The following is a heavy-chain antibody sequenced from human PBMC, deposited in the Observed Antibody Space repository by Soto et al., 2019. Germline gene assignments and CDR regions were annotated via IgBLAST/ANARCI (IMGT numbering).Heavy chain of an antibody. V-gene: IGHV3-30-3*01. CDR2: ISYDGSNK. CDR3: ARRDDYGDYSVRLDY. CDR1: GFTFSSYA. D-gene: IGHD4-17*01. J-gene: IGHJ4*02. Sequence: QVQLVESGGGVVQPGRSLRLSCAASGFTFSSYAMHWVRQAPGKGLEWVAVISYDGSNKYYADSVKGRFTISRDNSKNTLYLQINSLRAEDTAVYYCARRDDYGDYSVRLDYWGQGTLVTVSS.